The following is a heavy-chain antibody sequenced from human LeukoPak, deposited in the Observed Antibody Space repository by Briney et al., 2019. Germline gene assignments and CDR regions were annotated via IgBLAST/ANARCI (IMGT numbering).Heavy chain of an antibody. J-gene: IGHJ4*02. CDR1: GRSISSYY. CDR2: IYYSGST. D-gene: IGHD3-22*01. V-gene: IGHV4-59*01. Sequence: PSETQSLTCTVSGRSISSYYSRWIRHPPRKGLEWIGYIYYSGSTNYNPSLKGRVTISVDTSKNQFSLKLSSVTAADTAVYYCARDYYDSSGYYFFYFWGQGTLVAVSS. CDR3: ARDYYDSSGYYFFYF.